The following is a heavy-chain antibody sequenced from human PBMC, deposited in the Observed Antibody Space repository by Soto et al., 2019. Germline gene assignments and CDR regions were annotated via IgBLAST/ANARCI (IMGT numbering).Heavy chain of an antibody. D-gene: IGHD5-18*01. V-gene: IGHV4-34*01. CDR1: GESFSRYS. Sequence: PSETLSLTCAVYGESFSRYSWTWIRQPPGKGLEWIGEINQSGSTVYNPSLKSRVTISIDTSKMQFSLTLTSVTAADAAIYYCGGKSYGGFDYWGQGTLVTLSS. J-gene: IGHJ4*02. CDR2: INQSGST. CDR3: GGKSYGGFDY.